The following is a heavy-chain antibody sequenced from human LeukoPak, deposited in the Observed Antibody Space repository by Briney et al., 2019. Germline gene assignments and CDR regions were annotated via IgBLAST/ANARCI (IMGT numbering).Heavy chain of an antibody. D-gene: IGHD2-15*01. Sequence: SVKVSCKASGDTFSSYAISWVRQAPGQGLEWMGGIIPIFGTANYAQKFQGRVTITADESTSTAYMELSSLRSEDTAVYYCARDVVVVAIGAFDIWGQGTMVTVSS. CDR2: IIPIFGTA. V-gene: IGHV1-69*13. CDR1: GDTFSSYA. J-gene: IGHJ3*02. CDR3: ARDVVVVAIGAFDI.